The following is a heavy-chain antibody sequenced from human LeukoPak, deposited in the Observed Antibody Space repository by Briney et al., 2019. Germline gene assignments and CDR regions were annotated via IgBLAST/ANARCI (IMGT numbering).Heavy chain of an antibody. CDR3: ARARYAYYYYMDV. J-gene: IGHJ6*03. CDR1: GYSISSGYF. D-gene: IGHD3-9*01. Sequence: SETLSLTCNVSGYSISSGYFWGWVRQPPGKGLEWIGSIYQRATVHYNPSLKSRVTISLDTSKNQFSLKLSSVTAADTAVYYCARARYAYYYYMDVWGKGTTATISS. V-gene: IGHV4-38-2*02. CDR2: IYQRATV.